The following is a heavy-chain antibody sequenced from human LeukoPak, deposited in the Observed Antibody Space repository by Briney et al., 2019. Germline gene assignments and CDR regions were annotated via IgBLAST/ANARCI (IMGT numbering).Heavy chain of an antibody. V-gene: IGHV3-21*01. CDR2: ISSSSSYI. CDR3: ARGTAMVPTYYYYGMDV. D-gene: IGHD5-18*01. J-gene: IGHJ6*02. CDR1: GFTFSSYS. Sequence: GGSLRLSCAASGFTFSSYSMNWVRQAPGKGLEWVSSISSSSSYIYYADSVKGRFTISRDNAKNSLYLQMNSLRAEDTAVYYWARGTAMVPTYYYYGMDVWGQGTTVTVSS.